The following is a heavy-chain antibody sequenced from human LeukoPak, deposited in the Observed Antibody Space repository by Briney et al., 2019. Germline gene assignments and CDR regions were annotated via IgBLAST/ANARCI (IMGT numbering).Heavy chain of an antibody. Sequence: EGSLRLSCAASGFTFSSYTMHWVRQAPGKGLEYVSAISTNGGRTYYANSVQGRFTISRDNSKNTLYLQMGSLRGEDMAVYYCARTSGYSTSWYYFDYWGQGTLVTVSS. CDR3: ARTSGYSTSWYYFDY. CDR1: GFTFSSYT. D-gene: IGHD6-13*01. J-gene: IGHJ4*02. CDR2: ISTNGGRT. V-gene: IGHV3-64*01.